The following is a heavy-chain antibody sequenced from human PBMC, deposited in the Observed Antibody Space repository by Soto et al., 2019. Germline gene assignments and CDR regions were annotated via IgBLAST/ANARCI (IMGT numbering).Heavy chain of an antibody. Sequence: GESLKISCKASGYKFTDYWIGWVRQMPGKGLEWMGLIYAGDSDTRYTPSFQGQVTISVDKSTSTAYLQWSSLKASDTAMYYCARLDNFGSGSYLDYWGQGSLVTVS. CDR3: ARLDNFGSGSYLDY. J-gene: IGHJ4*02. V-gene: IGHV5-51*01. CDR2: IYAGDSDT. D-gene: IGHD3-10*01. CDR1: GYKFTDYW.